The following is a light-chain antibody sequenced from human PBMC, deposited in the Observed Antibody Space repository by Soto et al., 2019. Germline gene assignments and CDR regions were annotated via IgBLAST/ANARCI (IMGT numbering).Light chain of an antibody. V-gene: IGKV3-15*01. CDR2: DAS. J-gene: IGKJ4*01. CDR3: QQYHKWPPLT. CDR1: QSVSTN. Sequence: EILMTQSPASLSVSPGENATLSCRASQSVSTNLVWYQQKLGQSPRLLIYDASTRPTGIPARFGGMGSGTQFTLTITSLQSEDSAVYCCQQYHKWPPLTFGGGTKVEI.